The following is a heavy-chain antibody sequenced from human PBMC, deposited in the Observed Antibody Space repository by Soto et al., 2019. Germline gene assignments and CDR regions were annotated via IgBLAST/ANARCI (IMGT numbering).Heavy chain of an antibody. CDR2: ISSSSSTI. V-gene: IGHV3-48*01. Sequence: PGGSLRLSCAASGFTFSSYSMNWVRQAPGKGLEWVSYISSSSSTIYYADSVKGRFTISRDNSKNTLYLQMNSLRAEDTAVYYCAKEPTPRYYYYYYMDVWGKGTTVTVSS. J-gene: IGHJ6*03. CDR3: AKEPTPRYYYYYYMDV. CDR1: GFTFSSYS.